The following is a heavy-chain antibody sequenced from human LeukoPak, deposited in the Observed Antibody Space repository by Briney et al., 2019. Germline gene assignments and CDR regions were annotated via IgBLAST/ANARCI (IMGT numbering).Heavy chain of an antibody. D-gene: IGHD6-19*01. CDR1: GYSISSGYF. Sequence: PSETLSLTCTVSGYSISSGYFWGWVRQPPGKGLEWIGNIYHSGSTYYNPSLKSRVTISVDTSKNQFSLKLSSVTAADTAVHYCARTLYSSGWCPFDYWGQGALVTVSS. CDR2: IYHSGST. V-gene: IGHV4-38-2*02. J-gene: IGHJ4*02. CDR3: ARTLYSSGWCPFDY.